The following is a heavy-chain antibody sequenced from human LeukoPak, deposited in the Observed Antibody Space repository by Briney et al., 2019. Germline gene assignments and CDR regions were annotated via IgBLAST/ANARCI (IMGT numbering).Heavy chain of an antibody. V-gene: IGHV3-30-3*01. CDR1: GFSFSNSA. Sequence: AGRSLRLSCAASGFSFSNSAMHWVRHAPGKGLEGVAVISFDGTNKYYADSVKGRFTISRDNSKNTLYVQMNSLRGDDTGVYYCASGSSVDCSRTSCPPTDYWGQGTLVTVPS. CDR2: ISFDGTNK. J-gene: IGHJ4*02. D-gene: IGHD2-2*01. CDR3: ASGSSVDCSRTSCPPTDY.